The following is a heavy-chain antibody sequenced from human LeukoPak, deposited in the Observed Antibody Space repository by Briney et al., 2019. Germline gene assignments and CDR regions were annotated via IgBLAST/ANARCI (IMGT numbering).Heavy chain of an antibody. CDR2: IYPGDSDT. D-gene: IGHD3-3*01. CDR1: GYSFTSYW. J-gene: IGHJ4*02. CDR3: ASSITIFGVALFY. Sequence: GESLKISCKGSGYSFTSYWIGWVRQMPGKGLEWMGIIYPGDSDTRYSPSFQGQVTISADKSISTAYLQWSSLKASETAMYYCASSITIFGVALFYWGQGTLVTVSS. V-gene: IGHV5-51*01.